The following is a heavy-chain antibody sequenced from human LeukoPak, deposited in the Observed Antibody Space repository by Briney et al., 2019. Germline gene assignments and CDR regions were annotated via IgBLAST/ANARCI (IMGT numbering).Heavy chain of an antibody. CDR3: ATGYSYGIDY. D-gene: IGHD5-18*01. CDR1: GGSFSGYY. V-gene: IGHV4-34*01. Sequence: SETLSLTCAVYGGSFSGYYWSWIRQPPGKGLEWIGEINHSGSTNYNPSLKSRVTISVDTSKNQFSLKLGSVTAADTAVYYCATGYSYGIDYWGQGTLVTVSS. CDR2: INHSGST. J-gene: IGHJ4*02.